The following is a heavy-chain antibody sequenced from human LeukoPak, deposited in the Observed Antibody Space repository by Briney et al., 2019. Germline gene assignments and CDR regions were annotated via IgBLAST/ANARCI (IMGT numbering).Heavy chain of an antibody. Sequence: ESLKISCKGSGYRFASYWISWVRQMPGKGLEWMGRIDPSDSYTNYSPSFEGHVTISADKSISTAYLQWSSLKASDTAVYFCVRHEQWLVHEYWGQGTLVTVSS. V-gene: IGHV5-10-1*01. CDR1: GYRFASYW. CDR2: IDPSDSYT. D-gene: IGHD6-19*01. CDR3: VRHEQWLVHEY. J-gene: IGHJ4*02.